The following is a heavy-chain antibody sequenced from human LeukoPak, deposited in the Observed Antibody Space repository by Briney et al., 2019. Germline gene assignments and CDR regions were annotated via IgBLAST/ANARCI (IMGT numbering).Heavy chain of an antibody. D-gene: IGHD3-22*01. J-gene: IGHJ6*02. V-gene: IGHV4-34*01. CDR2: INHSGST. CDR3: AIPSDSSGYYYYGMDA. CDR1: GGSFSGYY. Sequence: PSETLSLTCAVYGGSFSGYYWSWIRQPPGKGLEWIGEINHSGSTNYNPSLKSRVTISVDTSKNQFSLKLSSVTAADTAVYYCAIPSDSSGYYYYGMDAWGQGTTVTVSS.